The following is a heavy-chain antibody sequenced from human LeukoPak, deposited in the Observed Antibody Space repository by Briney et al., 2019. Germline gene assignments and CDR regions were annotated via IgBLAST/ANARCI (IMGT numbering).Heavy chain of an antibody. CDR3: ARDLVGVVGGLPYWYFDL. D-gene: IGHD2-15*01. Sequence: KPSETLSLTCTGSGGSISSPGSFWSWIRQPAGKGLEWIGRIYNTGRTNYNPSLKSRVVISVDKSKNHFSLNLSSVTAADTAIYYCARDLVGVVGGLPYWYFDLWGRGTLVSVSS. CDR1: GGSISSPGSF. J-gene: IGHJ2*01. CDR2: IYNTGRT. V-gene: IGHV4-61*02.